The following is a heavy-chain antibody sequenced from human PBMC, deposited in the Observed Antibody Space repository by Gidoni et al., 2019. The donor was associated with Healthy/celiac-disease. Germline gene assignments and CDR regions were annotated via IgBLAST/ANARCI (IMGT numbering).Heavy chain of an antibody. D-gene: IGHD2-2*01. V-gene: IGHV4-34*01. Sequence: QVQLQQWGAGLLKPSETLSLTCAVYGGSFSGYYCSWIRQPPGKGLEWIGEINHSGSTNYNPSLKSRVTISVDTSKNQFSLKLSSVTAADTAVYYCARGRPDIVVVPAAMWAFDIWGQGTMVTVSS. CDR2: INHSGST. CDR1: GGSFSGYY. J-gene: IGHJ3*02. CDR3: ARGRPDIVVVPAAMWAFDI.